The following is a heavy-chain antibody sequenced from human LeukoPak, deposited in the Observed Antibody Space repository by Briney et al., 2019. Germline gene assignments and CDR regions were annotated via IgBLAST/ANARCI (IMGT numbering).Heavy chain of an antibody. Sequence: SETLSLTCTVYGGSISSYYWSWIRQPPGKGLEWIGYIYYSGTTNYNPSLRSRVTISVDTSKNQFSLTLASVTAADTAVYYCARVISGWPSAVDYWGQGTLVTVSS. V-gene: IGHV4-59*01. D-gene: IGHD6-19*01. CDR2: IYYSGTT. CDR3: ARVISGWPSAVDY. J-gene: IGHJ4*02. CDR1: GGSISSYY.